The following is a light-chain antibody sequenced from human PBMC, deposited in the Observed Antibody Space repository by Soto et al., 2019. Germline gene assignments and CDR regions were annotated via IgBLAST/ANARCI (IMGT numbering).Light chain of an antibody. CDR3: QQLFMYPPA. CDR2: GAS. V-gene: IGKV1-9*01. CDR1: QGIINY. Sequence: IQLTQSPSSLSASVGDRVTITCRASQGIINYLAWYQQKPGKAPKLLIYGASTLKSGVPSRFGGSGSGTDFTLTVSSLQPEDFATYYSQQLFMYPPAFGPGTKVDIK. J-gene: IGKJ3*01.